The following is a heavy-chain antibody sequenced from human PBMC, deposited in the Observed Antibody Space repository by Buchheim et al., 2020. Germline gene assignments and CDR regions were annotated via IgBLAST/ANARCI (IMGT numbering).Heavy chain of an antibody. V-gene: IGHV3-48*01. CDR1: GFTFSSYS. D-gene: IGHD4-17*01. CDR3: ARDQDGDYYYYMDV. J-gene: IGHJ6*03. Sequence: EVQLVESGGGLVQPGGSLRLSCAASGFTFSSYSMNWVRQAPGKGLEWVSYISSSSSTIYYADSVKGRFTISRDNAKNSLYLQMNSLRAEDTAVYYCARDQDGDYYYYMDVWGKGTT. CDR2: ISSSSSTI.